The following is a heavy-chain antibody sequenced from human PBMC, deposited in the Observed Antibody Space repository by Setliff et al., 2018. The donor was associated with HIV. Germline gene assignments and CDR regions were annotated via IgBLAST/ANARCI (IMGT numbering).Heavy chain of an antibody. CDR2: SVPLFGTV. CDR1: GGTFTNSA. Sequence: SVKVSCKASGGTFTNSALTWVRQAPGQGLEWMGGSVPLFGTVNYAQKFQGRVTMTSDTSTSTVYMELRSLRSEDTAIYYCVKEYHTEVTDTRVANYFDYWGQGTLVTVSS. D-gene: IGHD4-4*01. CDR3: VKEYHTEVTDTRVANYFDY. V-gene: IGHV1-69*05. J-gene: IGHJ4*02.